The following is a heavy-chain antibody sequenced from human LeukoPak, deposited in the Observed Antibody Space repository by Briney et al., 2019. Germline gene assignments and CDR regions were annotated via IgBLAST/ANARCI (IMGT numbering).Heavy chain of an antibody. Sequence: PSQTLSLTCTVSGGSISSGDYYWSWIRQPPGKGLEWIGYIYYSGSTYYNPSLKSRVTISVDTSKNQFSLKLSSVTAADTAVYYCARSRIVVVPAAMELNWFDPWDQGTLVTVSS. CDR3: ARSRIVVVPAAMELNWFDP. D-gene: IGHD2-2*01. CDR1: GGSISSGDYY. J-gene: IGHJ5*02. CDR2: IYYSGST. V-gene: IGHV4-30-4*08.